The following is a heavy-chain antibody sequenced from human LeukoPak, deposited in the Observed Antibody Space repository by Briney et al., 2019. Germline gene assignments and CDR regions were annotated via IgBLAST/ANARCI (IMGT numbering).Heavy chain of an antibody. D-gene: IGHD3-10*01. CDR3: ARGGVDHYGSGTYYLMYYFDH. V-gene: IGHV3-23*01. CDR2: ISGSGGST. Sequence: GGSLRLSCAASGFTFSSYAMSWVRQAPGKGLEWVSAISGSGGSTYYADSAKGRFTISRDNSKNTLYLQMNSLRAEDTAVYFCARGGVDHYGSGTYYLMYYFDHWGQGALVTVSS. J-gene: IGHJ4*02. CDR1: GFTFSSYA.